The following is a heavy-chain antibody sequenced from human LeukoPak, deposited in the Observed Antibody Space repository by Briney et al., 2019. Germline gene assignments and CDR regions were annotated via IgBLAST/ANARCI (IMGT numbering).Heavy chain of an antibody. V-gene: IGHV4-31*02. J-gene: IGHJ4*02. CDR3: ARDVLR. Sequence: SETLSLTCTVSGDSITSGGYYWSWIGQRPGKGLEWIGYIYKTGSTYYNPSLKSRVTMSVDTSRNQFSLKLNSVTAADTAVYYCARDVLRWGQGTLVTVSS. CDR2: IYKTGST. CDR1: GDSITSGGYY.